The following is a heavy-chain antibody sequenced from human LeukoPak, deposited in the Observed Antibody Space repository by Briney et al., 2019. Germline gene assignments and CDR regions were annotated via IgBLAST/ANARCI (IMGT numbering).Heavy chain of an antibody. D-gene: IGHD3-9*01. CDR3: ARDPLRYLRVGHYDY. CDR2: IDYDSSHI. CDR1: GFTFSNSA. V-gene: IGHV3-21*01. Sequence: PGGSLRLSCAASGFTFSNSAMNWVRQVPGKGLEWVSSIDYDSSHIHYAASVRGRFTISRDNARNSVYLQMNSLRVEDTAVYYCARDPLRYLRVGHYDYWGQGTLVAVSS. J-gene: IGHJ4*02.